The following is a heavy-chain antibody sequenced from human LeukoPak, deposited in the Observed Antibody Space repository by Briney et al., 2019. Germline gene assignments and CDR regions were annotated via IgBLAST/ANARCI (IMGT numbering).Heavy chain of an antibody. CDR3: ARREGYCSGGTCYFDN. CDR1: GFTFPTYW. V-gene: IGHV3-74*01. CDR2: VNSDGSRT. J-gene: IGHJ4*02. Sequence: GGSLRLPCATSGFTFPTYWMHWVRQAPGKGLVWVSRVNSDGSRTDYADSVKGRFTVSRDNAKNTLYLQMNSLRAEDTAVYYCARREGYCSGGTCYFDNWGQGTLVTVSS. D-gene: IGHD2-15*01.